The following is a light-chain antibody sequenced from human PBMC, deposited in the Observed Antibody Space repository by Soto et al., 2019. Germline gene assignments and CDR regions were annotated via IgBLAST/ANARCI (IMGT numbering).Light chain of an antibody. CDR2: AVS. Sequence: QSVLTQPASVSGPPGQSITISCTGTSSDVGLYDYVSWYQQHPGKAPQLMIYAVSNRPSGVSNRFSAPKSGNTASLFISGLQAEDEADYYCSSYTSDSSYVFGSGTRSPS. J-gene: IGLJ1*01. CDR3: SSYTSDSSYV. CDR1: SSDVGLYDY. V-gene: IGLV2-14*01.